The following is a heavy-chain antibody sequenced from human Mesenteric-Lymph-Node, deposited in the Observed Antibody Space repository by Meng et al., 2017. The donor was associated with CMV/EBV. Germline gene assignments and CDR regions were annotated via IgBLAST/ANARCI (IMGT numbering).Heavy chain of an antibody. J-gene: IGHJ3*02. CDR1: GGTFSSYT. CDR2: ISAYNGNT. D-gene: IGHD1/OR15-1a*01. Sequence: ASVKVSCKASGGTFSSYTISWVRQAPGQGLEWMGWISAYNGNTNYAQKLQGRVTMTTDTSTSTAYMELRSLRSDDTAVYYCAKTLAGDSTMAFDIWGQGTMVTVSS. V-gene: IGHV1-18*01. CDR3: AKTLAGDSTMAFDI.